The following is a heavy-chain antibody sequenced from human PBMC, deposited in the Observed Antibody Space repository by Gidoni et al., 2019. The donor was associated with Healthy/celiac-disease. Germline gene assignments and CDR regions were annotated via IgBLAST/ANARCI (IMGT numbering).Heavy chain of an antibody. J-gene: IGHJ5*02. CDR1: GGSFSGYY. CDR3: ARGKSYGSGSRPLYNWFDP. Sequence: QVQLQQWGAGLLKPSETLSLHCAVYGGSFSGYYWSWIRQPPGKGLEWSGEINHSGSTNYIPSLKSRVTISVDTSKNQFSLKLSSVTASDTAVYYCARGKSYGSGSRPLYNWFDPWGQGTLVTVSS. D-gene: IGHD3-10*01. CDR2: INHSGST. V-gene: IGHV4-34*01.